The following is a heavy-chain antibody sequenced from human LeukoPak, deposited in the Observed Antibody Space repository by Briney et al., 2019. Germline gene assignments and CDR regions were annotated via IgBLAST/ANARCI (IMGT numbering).Heavy chain of an antibody. J-gene: IGHJ4*02. CDR2: ISAGGGGI. CDR1: GFISRDYP. CDR3: AKESNGRRFDFDY. V-gene: IGHV3-23*01. D-gene: IGHD1-26*01. Sequence: PGGSLRLSCAASGFISRDYPMSWVRRTPGKGLEGVSSISAGGGGIYYADSVKGRFTVSRDDSKNTLYLQMNSLRVEDTALYYCAKESNGRRFDFDYWGQGTLATVSS.